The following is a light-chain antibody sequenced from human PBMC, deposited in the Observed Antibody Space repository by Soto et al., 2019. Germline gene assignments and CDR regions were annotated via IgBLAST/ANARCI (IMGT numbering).Light chain of an antibody. CDR2: DVS. J-gene: IGLJ2*01. CDR3: SSYTRSSIVV. Sequence: QSVLTQPASVSGSPGQSITISCTGTSSDVGGYNYVSWYQHHTGKAPKLMIYDVSNRPSGVSNCFSGSKSCNTASLTISGFQAEDEADYYCSSYTRSSIVVFGGGTKVTVL. CDR1: SSDVGGYNY. V-gene: IGLV2-14*03.